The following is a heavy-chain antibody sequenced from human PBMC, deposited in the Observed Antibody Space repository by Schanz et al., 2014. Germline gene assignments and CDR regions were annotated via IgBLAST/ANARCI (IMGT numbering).Heavy chain of an antibody. CDR1: GFVFGDYY. CDR3: AKIERNED. D-gene: IGHD1-1*01. CDR2: ISDSGTYT. V-gene: IGHV3-11*05. Sequence: QVQLVDSGGGLVKPGGSLRLSCAASGFVFGDYYMTWIRQAPGKGLEWLSYISDSGTYTNYADSVKGRFTMSRDNAKNSVFLQMNSLRAEDTAVYFCAKIERNEDWGQGTLVTVSS. J-gene: IGHJ4*02.